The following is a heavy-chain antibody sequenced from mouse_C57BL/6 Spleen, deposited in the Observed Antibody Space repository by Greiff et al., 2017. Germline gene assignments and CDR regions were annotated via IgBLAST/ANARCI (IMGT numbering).Heavy chain of an antibody. CDR3: TTGDYDEEGGWFAY. J-gene: IGHJ3*01. D-gene: IGHD2-4*01. CDR2: IDPEDGDT. Sequence: EVQLQQSGAELVRPGASVKLSCTASGFNIKDYYMHWVKQRPEQGLEWIGRIDPEDGDTEYAPKFQGKATMTADPSSNTAYLQLSSLTSEDTAVYYCTTGDYDEEGGWFAYWGQGTLVTVSA. CDR1: GFNIKDYY. V-gene: IGHV14-1*01.